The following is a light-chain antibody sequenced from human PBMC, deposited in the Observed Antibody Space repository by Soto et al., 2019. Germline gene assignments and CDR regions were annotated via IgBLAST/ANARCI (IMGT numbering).Light chain of an antibody. CDR2: GAS. Sequence: EIVMTQSPATLSVSPGERATLSCRASQSVSSKLAWYQQKPGQAPRLLIYGASTRATGIPARFSGSGSGTEVSLTIISLQSEDFAVYYCQQYNNWLPITFGQGTRLAIK. V-gene: IGKV3-15*01. CDR3: QQYNNWLPIT. CDR1: QSVSSK. J-gene: IGKJ5*01.